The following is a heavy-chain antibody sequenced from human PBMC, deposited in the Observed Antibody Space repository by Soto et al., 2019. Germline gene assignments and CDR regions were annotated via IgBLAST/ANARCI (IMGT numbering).Heavy chain of an antibody. CDR1: GGSFSGYY. D-gene: IGHD6-13*01. CDR3: ARGTAGLDY. J-gene: IGHJ4*02. V-gene: IGHV4-34*01. CDR2: IYHSGST. Sequence: SETLSLTCAAYGGSFSGYYWSWIRQPPGKGLEWIGYIYHSGSTYYNPSLKSRVTISVDRSKNQFSLKLSSVTAADTAVYYCARGTAGLDYWGQGTLVTVSS.